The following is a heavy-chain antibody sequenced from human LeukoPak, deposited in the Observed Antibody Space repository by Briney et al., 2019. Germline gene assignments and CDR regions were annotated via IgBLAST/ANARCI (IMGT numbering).Heavy chain of an antibody. V-gene: IGHV3-30*03. J-gene: IGHJ4*02. D-gene: IGHD1/OR15-1a*01. CDR1: GFTFSSYA. CDR2: ISYDGSNK. Sequence: PGGSLRLSCAASGFTFSSYAMSWVRQAPGKGLEWVAVISYDGSNKYYADSVKGRFTISRDNSKNTLYLQMNSLRAEDTAVYYCARHNNMTYFDYWGQGTLVTVSS. CDR3: ARHNNMTYFDY.